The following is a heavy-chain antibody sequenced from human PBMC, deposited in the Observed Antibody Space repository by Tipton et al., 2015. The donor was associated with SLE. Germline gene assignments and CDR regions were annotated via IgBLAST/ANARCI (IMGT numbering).Heavy chain of an antibody. Sequence: SLRLSCIASGVTLTKYAMTWVRQAPGKRLEWVSGISDFGTRTYYADSVKGRFTISRDNAKNTLYLQMYSLRVEDTALYYCAKADEFIDYLACEIWGQGTMVCFSS. V-gene: IGHV3-23*01. J-gene: IGHJ3*02. CDR3: AKADEFIDYLACEI. D-gene: IGHD4-11*01. CDR1: GVTLTKYA. CDR2: ISDFGTRT.